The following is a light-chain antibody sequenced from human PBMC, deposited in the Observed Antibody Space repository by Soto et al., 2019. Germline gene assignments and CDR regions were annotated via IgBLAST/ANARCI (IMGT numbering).Light chain of an antibody. CDR2: GAS. CDR3: QQYENWPPAVT. V-gene: IGKV3-15*01. CDR1: LPISNK. Sequence: DIVLTQSPSTLSVSPGARATLSCRSSLPISNKLAWYQQRPGQSLRLLIYGASARAHGVPARVSGSGSGTEFTLTISSLKSEDLEVYYCQQYENWPPAVTFGGGTNVEIK. J-gene: IGKJ4*01.